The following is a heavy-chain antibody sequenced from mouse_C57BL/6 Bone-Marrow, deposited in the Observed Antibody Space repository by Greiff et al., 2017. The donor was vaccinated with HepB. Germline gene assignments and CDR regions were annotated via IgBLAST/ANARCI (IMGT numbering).Heavy chain of an antibody. CDR2: ISYDGSN. Sequence: ESGPGLVKPSQSLSLTCSVTGYSITSGYYWNWIRQFPGNKLEWMGYISYDGSNNYNPSLKNRISITRDTSKNQFFLKLNSVTTEDTATYYCARGYYSNGMDYWGQGTSVTVSS. CDR1: GYSITSGYY. V-gene: IGHV3-6*01. D-gene: IGHD2-5*01. J-gene: IGHJ4*01. CDR3: ARGYYSNGMDY.